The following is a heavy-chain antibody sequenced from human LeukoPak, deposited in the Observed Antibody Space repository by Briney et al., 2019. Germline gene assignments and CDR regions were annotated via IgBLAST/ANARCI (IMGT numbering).Heavy chain of an antibody. CDR3: AKNYYGSGSLGLFDY. D-gene: IGHD3-10*01. J-gene: IGHJ4*02. Sequence: TGGSLRLSCAASGLTFSSYGMHWVRQAPGKGLEWVAFIRYDGSNKYYADSVKGRFTISRDNSKNTLYLQMNSLRAEDTAVYYCAKNYYGSGSLGLFDYWGQGTLVTVSS. CDR2: IRYDGSNK. CDR1: GLTFSSYG. V-gene: IGHV3-30*02.